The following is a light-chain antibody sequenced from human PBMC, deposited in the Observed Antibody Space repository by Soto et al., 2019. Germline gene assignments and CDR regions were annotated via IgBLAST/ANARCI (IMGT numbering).Light chain of an antibody. CDR2: VAS. CDR1: QSVSSN. Sequence: EIVMTQSPATLSVSPGERATLSCRASQSVSSNLAWYQQKPGQTPKLLIYVASTRATGIPARFSGSGSGTEFTLTISSLQPEDFAVYYCQQYNVRPLTFGGGTKVEFK. J-gene: IGKJ4*01. V-gene: IGKV3-15*01. CDR3: QQYNVRPLT.